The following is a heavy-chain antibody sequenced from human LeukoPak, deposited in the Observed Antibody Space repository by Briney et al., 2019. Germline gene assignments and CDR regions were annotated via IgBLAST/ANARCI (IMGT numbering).Heavy chain of an antibody. V-gene: IGHV1-18*01. CDR2: ISAYNGNT. Sequence: ASVKVSCKASGYTFTSYGISWVRQAPGQGLEWMGWISAYNGNTNYAQKLQGRVTMTTDTSTSTAYMELRSLRSDDTAVYYCASFGAVAGTQRRQPSYAFDIWGQGTMVTVSS. CDR1: GYTFTSYG. CDR3: ASFGAVAGTQRRQPSYAFDI. J-gene: IGHJ3*02. D-gene: IGHD6-19*01.